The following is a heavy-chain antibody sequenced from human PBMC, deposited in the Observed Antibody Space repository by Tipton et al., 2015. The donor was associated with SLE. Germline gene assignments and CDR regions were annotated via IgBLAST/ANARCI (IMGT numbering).Heavy chain of an antibody. J-gene: IGHJ4*02. CDR2: MNPNSGNT. Sequence: QSGAEVKKPGASVKVSCKTSGYTFDSYGISWVRQASGQGLEWMGWMNPNSGNTGYAQNFQDRLTMTRSTSMSTAYMELSSLRSEDAAVYYCARVELRSWAFDYWGQGTLVTVSS. CDR1: GYTFDSYG. D-gene: IGHD1-26*01. CDR3: ARVELRSWAFDY. V-gene: IGHV1-8*02.